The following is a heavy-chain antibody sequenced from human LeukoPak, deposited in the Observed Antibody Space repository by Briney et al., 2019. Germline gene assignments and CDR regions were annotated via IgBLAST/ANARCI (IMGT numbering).Heavy chain of an antibody. CDR3: ARGAHYYDNYFDY. D-gene: IGHD3-22*01. CDR1: GGSISSHY. V-gene: IGHV4-59*11. CDR2: IYYSGST. Sequence: PSETLSLTCTVPGGSISSHYWSWIRQPPGKGLEWIGYIYYSGSTNYNPSLKSRVTISVDTSKNQFSLKLSSVTAADTAVYYCARGAHYYDNYFDYWGQGTLVTVSS. J-gene: IGHJ4*02.